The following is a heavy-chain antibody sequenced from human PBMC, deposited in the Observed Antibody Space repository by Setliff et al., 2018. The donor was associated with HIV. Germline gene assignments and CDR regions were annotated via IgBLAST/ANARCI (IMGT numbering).Heavy chain of an antibody. CDR1: GGSISSHY. CDR2: IYYSGST. Sequence: SETLSLTCTVSGGSISSHYWSWIRQPPGKGLEWIGSIYYSGSTNYNPSLKSRVTISVDTSKNQFSLKLSSVTAADTAVYYCASRPWGAAAGSRYGMDVWGLGTTVTVSS. V-gene: IGHV4-59*08. J-gene: IGHJ6*02. D-gene: IGHD6-13*01. CDR3: ASRPWGAAAGSRYGMDV.